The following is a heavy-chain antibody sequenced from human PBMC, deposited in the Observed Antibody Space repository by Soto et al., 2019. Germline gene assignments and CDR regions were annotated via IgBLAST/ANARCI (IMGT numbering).Heavy chain of an antibody. CDR1: GGSISSYY. D-gene: IGHD2-15*01. J-gene: IGHJ4*02. Sequence: PSETLSLTCTVSGGSISSYYWSWIRQPAGKGLEWIGRIYAGGSTNYNPSLKSRVTMSVDTSKNQFSLRLTSVTAADTAVYYCARASVGPPGGGSWIMPFDFWGQATLVTVSS. V-gene: IGHV4-4*07. CDR3: ARASVGPPGGGSWIMPFDF. CDR2: IYAGGST.